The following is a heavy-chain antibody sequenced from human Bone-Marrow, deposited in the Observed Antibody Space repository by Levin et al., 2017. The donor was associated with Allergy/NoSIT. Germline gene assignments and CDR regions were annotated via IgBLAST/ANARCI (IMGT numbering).Heavy chain of an antibody. CDR1: GGTFSSYA. CDR3: ARDQGSGSYREYYVMHV. J-gene: IGHJ6*02. CDR2: IIPVFGTA. Sequence: KISCKASGGTFSSYAISWVRQAPGQGLEWMGGIIPVFGTANYAQKFQGRVTFTADTSTSTAYMELSSLRSEDTAVYYCARDQGSGSYREYYVMHVWGQGTTVTVSS. D-gene: IGHD1-26*01. V-gene: IGHV1-69*06.